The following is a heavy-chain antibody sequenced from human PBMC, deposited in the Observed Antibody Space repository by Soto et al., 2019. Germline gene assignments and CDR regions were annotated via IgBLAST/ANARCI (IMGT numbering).Heavy chain of an antibody. V-gene: IGHV3-74*01. CDR1: GFTFSSYW. CDR3: XXXXAXNRDY. Sequence: EVQLVESGGGLVQPGGSLRLSCAASGFTFSSYWMHWVRQAPGKGLVWVSRINSDGSSTSYADSVKGRFTISRDNAKXXXXXXXXXXXXXXXAXXXXXXXXAXNRDYWGQGTLVTVSS. J-gene: IGHJ4*02. CDR2: INSDGSST.